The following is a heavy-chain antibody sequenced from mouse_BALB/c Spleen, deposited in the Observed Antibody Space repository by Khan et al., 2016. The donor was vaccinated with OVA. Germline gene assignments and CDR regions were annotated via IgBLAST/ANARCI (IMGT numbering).Heavy chain of an antibody. D-gene: IGHD1-1*01. V-gene: IGHV1-7*01. CDR1: GYTFTSYW. Sequence: QVQLKESGAELAKPGASVKMSCKASGYTFTSYWMHWVKQRPGQGLEWIGYITPSTDYTEYNQKFKDKATLTADKSSSTAYMQLTSLTSEDSAVYYCVNHGSSSAWFTYWGQGTLVTVSA. J-gene: IGHJ3*01. CDR2: ITPSTDYT. CDR3: VNHGSSSAWFTY.